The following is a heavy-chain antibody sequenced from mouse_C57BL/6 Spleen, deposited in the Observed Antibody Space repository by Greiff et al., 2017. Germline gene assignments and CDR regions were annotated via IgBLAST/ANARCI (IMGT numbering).Heavy chain of an antibody. V-gene: IGHV1-55*01. CDR1: GYTFTSYW. D-gene: IGHD2-1*01. CDR3: ARRGYGNYAMDY. J-gene: IGHJ4*01. CDR2: IYPGSGST. Sequence: VKLQQPGAELVKPGASVKMSCKASGYTFTSYWITWVKQRPGQGLEWIGDIYPGSGSTNYNEKFKSKATLTVDTSSSTAYMQLSSLTSEDSAVYYCARRGYGNYAMDYWGQGTSVTVSS.